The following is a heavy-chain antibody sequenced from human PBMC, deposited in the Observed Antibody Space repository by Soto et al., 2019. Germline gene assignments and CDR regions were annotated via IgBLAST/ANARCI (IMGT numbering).Heavy chain of an antibody. V-gene: IGHV3-9*01. D-gene: IGHD6-13*01. CDR2: VDWNGANI. CDR3: ARDSGIVAAGRFSFDP. Sequence: EVQLVESGGGWVQPGRSLRLSCAASGFTLNDFAIHWVRQAPGKGLEWVASVDWNGANIAYAASVEGRFTISRDNVKNSLFLQMNSLRAEDTAFYFCARDSGIVAAGRFSFDPRGQGTLVTVSS. J-gene: IGHJ5*02. CDR1: GFTLNDFA.